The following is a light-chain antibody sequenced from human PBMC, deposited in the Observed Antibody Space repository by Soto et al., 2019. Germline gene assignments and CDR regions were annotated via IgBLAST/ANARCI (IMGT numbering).Light chain of an antibody. CDR3: QQYYSYPRT. V-gene: IGKV1-5*01. Sequence: DIQMTQSPSTLSASVGDTVTVSCRASQSVSGWLAWYQQKPGKAPKLLIYAASTLQSGVPPRFSGSGSGTDFTLTISCLQSEDFATYYCQQYYSYPRTFGQGTKVDIK. CDR1: QSVSGW. J-gene: IGKJ1*01. CDR2: AAS.